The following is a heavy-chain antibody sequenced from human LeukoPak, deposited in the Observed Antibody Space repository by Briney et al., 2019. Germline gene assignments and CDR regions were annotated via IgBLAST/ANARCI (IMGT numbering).Heavy chain of an antibody. CDR3: ARYLWGYSAYSD. Sequence: GSLRLSCAASGFTFSSYTMNWVRQAPGKGLEWVSSISSSSSYIYYADSMKGRFTISRDNAKNSLDLQMNSLRAEDTAVYYCARYLWGYSAYSDWGQGTLVTVSS. D-gene: IGHD5-12*01. CDR1: GFTFSSYT. CDR2: ISSSSSYI. J-gene: IGHJ4*02. V-gene: IGHV3-21*01.